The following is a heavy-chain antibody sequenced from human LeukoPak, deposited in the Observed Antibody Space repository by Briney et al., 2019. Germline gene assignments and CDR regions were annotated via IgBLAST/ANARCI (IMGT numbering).Heavy chain of an antibody. Sequence: TGGSLRLSCAASGITFRRYAMTWVRQAPGKGQEWVSGINGGGSTTYYADSVKGRFTISRDSSNNTLNLQMNSLRAEDTAIYYCARRTADYYFDYWGQGTLVTVSS. D-gene: IGHD1-14*01. J-gene: IGHJ4*02. CDR2: INGGGSTT. V-gene: IGHV3-23*01. CDR3: ARRTADYYFDY. CDR1: GITFRRYA.